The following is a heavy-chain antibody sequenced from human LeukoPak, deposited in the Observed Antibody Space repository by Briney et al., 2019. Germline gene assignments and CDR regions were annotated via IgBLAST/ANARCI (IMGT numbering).Heavy chain of an antibody. V-gene: IGHV3-23*01. D-gene: IGHD6-13*01. Sequence: GGSLRLPCAASGFTFSSYAMSWVRQAPGKGLEWVSAISGSGGSTYYADSVKGRFTISRDNSKNTLYLQMNSLRAEDTAVYYCAKSPALAPMYSSSWYNWFDPWGQGTLVTVSS. J-gene: IGHJ5*02. CDR3: AKSPALAPMYSSSWYNWFDP. CDR1: GFTFSSYA. CDR2: ISGSGGST.